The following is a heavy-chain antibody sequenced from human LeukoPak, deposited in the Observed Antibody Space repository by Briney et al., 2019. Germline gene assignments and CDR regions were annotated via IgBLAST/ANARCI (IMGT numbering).Heavy chain of an antibody. CDR1: GYTFTSYD. CDR2: MNPNSGNT. V-gene: IGHV1-8*01. CDR3: ATKAAAGHYYYYYMDV. D-gene: IGHD6-13*01. Sequence: GASVKVSCKASGYTFTSYDINWVRQATGQGLEWMGWMNPNSGNTGYAQKFQGRVTMTRNTSISTAYMELCSLRSEDTAVYYCATKAAAGHYYYYYMDVWGKGTTVTISS. J-gene: IGHJ6*03.